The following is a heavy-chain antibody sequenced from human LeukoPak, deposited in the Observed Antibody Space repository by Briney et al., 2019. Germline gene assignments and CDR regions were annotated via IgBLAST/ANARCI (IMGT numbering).Heavy chain of an antibody. D-gene: IGHD3-10*01. Sequence: SETLSLTCTVSGGSIIIDNYYWAWIRQPPGKGLEWIGSIHYSGDAYYNPSLKSRVTISVDTSKNQFSLKLKSVTAADTAVYYCARDIMVRGKIDVFDIWGQGTMVTVSS. J-gene: IGHJ3*02. V-gene: IGHV4-39*07. CDR3: ARDIMVRGKIDVFDI. CDR2: IHYSGDA. CDR1: GGSIIIDNYY.